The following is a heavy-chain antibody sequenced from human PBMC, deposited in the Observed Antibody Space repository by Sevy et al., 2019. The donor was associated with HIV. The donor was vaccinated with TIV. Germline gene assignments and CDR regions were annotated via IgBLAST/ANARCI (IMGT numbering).Heavy chain of an antibody. D-gene: IGHD3-22*01. CDR2: IYSGGST. J-gene: IGHJ4*02. CDR1: GFTPSTYG. CDR3: ARGWGDRSGYYPLDY. Sequence: GGSLRLSCAASGFTPSTYGMHWVRQAPGKGLEWVSVIYSGGSTYYADSVKGRFTISRDNSKNTLYLQMNSLRAEDTAVYYCARGWGDRSGYYPLDYWGQGTLVTVSS. V-gene: IGHV3-66*01.